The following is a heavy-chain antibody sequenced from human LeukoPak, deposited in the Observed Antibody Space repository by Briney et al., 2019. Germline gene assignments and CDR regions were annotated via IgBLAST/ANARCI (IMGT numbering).Heavy chain of an antibody. CDR2: IRQDGGEK. CDR3: ARDGTAAGFYFDL. D-gene: IGHD6-13*01. Sequence: GGSLRLSCAVSGFTFSSYWMNWVRQAPGKGLEWVARIRQDGGEKSYVDSVKGRFTISRDNTKNSLYLQMNSLRAEDTAVYYCARDGTAAGFYFDLWGQGTLVTVSS. J-gene: IGHJ4*01. CDR1: GFTFSSYW. V-gene: IGHV3-7*01.